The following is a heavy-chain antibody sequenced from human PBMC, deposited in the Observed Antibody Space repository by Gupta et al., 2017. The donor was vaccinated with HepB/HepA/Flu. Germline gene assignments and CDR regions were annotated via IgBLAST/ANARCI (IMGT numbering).Heavy chain of an antibody. V-gene: IGHV3-33*01. CDR2: IWYDGSNK. CDR1: GFTFSSYG. D-gene: IGHD3-22*01. CDR3: ARAINYDSSGYWDY. J-gene: IGHJ4*02. Sequence: QVQLVESGGGVVQPGRSLRLSCAASGFTFSSYGMHWVSQAPGKGLEWVAVIWYDGSNKYYADSVKGRFTISRDNSKNTLYLQMNSLRAEDTAVYYCARAINYDSSGYWDYWGQGTLVTVSS.